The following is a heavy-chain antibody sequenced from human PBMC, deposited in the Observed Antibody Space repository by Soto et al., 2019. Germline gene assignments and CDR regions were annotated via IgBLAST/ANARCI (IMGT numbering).Heavy chain of an antibody. V-gene: IGHV3-23*01. J-gene: IGHJ4*02. D-gene: IGHD5-18*01. CDR1: GFTFTSYA. CDR3: ARAALQGYSHGYNY. CDR2: ISATGGSI. Sequence: EVQLLESGGDLVHPGGSLRLSCAASGFTFTSYAMSWVRQAPGKGLEWVSTISATGGSIYYADSVKGRFTISRDNSKNTLSLQMRSLRAEDTAVYYCARAALQGYSHGYNYWGLGTLVTVSS.